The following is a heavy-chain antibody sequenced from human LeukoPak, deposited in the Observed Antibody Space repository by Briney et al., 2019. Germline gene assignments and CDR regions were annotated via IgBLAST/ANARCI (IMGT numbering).Heavy chain of an antibody. J-gene: IGHJ4*02. D-gene: IGHD3-10*01. Sequence: SVKVSCKASGGTFSSYAISWVRQAPGQGLEWMGGIILIFGTANYAQKFQGRVTITADESTSTAYMELSSLRSEDTAVYYCARALTYGSGPYYFDYWGQGTLVTVSS. CDR2: IILIFGTA. CDR3: ARALTYGSGPYYFDY. V-gene: IGHV1-69*01. CDR1: GGTFSSYA.